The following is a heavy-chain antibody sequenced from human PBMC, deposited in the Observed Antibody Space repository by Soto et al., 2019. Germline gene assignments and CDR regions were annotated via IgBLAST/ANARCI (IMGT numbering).Heavy chain of an antibody. D-gene: IGHD2-2*01. V-gene: IGHV1-18*01. CDR3: ARGRYCSSITCDKKYGMDV. CDR1: GYTFTNYD. Sequence: ASVKGSCKASGYTFTNYDISWGRQAPGQGLEWLGWISGYNGNRKYAQKFQGRGTMTTDTSTSTVYMELRSLRSDDTAVYYCARGRYCSSITCDKKYGMDVWGQGTTVPVSS. J-gene: IGHJ6*02. CDR2: ISGYNGNR.